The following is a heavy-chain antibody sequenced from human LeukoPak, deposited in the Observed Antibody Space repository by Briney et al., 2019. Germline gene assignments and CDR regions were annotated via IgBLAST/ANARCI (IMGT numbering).Heavy chain of an antibody. D-gene: IGHD6-13*01. V-gene: IGHV4-39*07. CDR3: ARVVWHSSSWYFSNYYYMDV. Sequence: SETLSLTCTVSGGSISSSSYYWGWIRQPPGKGLEWIGSIYYSGSTYYNPSLKSRVTISVDTSKNQFSLKLSSVTAADTAVYYCARVVWHSSSWYFSNYYYMDVWGKGTTVTVSS. CDR2: IYYSGST. J-gene: IGHJ6*03. CDR1: GGSISSSSYY.